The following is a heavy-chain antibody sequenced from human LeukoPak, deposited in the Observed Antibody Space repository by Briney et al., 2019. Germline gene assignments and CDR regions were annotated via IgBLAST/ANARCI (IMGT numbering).Heavy chain of an antibody. D-gene: IGHD3-22*01. J-gene: IGHJ4*02. CDR2: ISGSGGST. V-gene: IGHV3-23*01. Sequence: TGGSLRLSCAASGFTFSSYAMSWVRQAPGKGLEWVSAISGSGGSTYYADSVKGRFTISRDNSKNTLYLQMNSLRAEDTAVYYCAKERITMIVVVITTGEPDYWGQGTLVTVSS. CDR1: GFTFSSYA. CDR3: AKERITMIVVVITTGEPDY.